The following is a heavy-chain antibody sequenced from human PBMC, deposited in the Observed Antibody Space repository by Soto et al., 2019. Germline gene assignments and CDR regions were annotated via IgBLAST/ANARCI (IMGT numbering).Heavy chain of an antibody. CDR2: LSWNSGNI. CDR1: GFSFGDYG. J-gene: IGHJ3*02. CDR3: VKDGRRSVVGLVHEVSDI. D-gene: IGHD2-2*03. V-gene: IGHV3-9*01. Sequence: EVQLVESGGGLVQPGRSLRLSCVASGFSFGDYGMHWVRQAPGRGSEWFSGLSWNSGNIGYAETVKGLFTISRDTAKNPLYLQMNSLRAVDTDLYYFVKDGRRSVVGLVHEVSDICCHVTMVTVAS.